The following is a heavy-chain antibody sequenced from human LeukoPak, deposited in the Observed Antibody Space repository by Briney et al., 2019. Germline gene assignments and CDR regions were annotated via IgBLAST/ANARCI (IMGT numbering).Heavy chain of an antibody. J-gene: IGHJ4*02. CDR2: IYYSGST. CDR3: ARVGATTFDY. Sequence: PSETLSLTCTVSGVSISRYYWSWVRRPPGKGLGWIGYIYYSGSTNYNPSLKSRVTISVDTSKNQFSLKLSSVTAADTAVYYCARVGATTFDYWGQGTLVTVSS. CDR1: GVSISRYY. D-gene: IGHD1-26*01. V-gene: IGHV4-59*01.